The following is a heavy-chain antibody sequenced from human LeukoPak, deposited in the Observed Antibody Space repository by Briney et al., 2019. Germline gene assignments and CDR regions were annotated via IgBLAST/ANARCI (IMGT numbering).Heavy chain of an antibody. CDR3: AKDTHSSSWFDY. CDR1: GFTFSSYA. Sequence: TGGSLRLSCAASGFTFSSYAMSWVRQAPGKGLEWVSAISGSGGSTYYADSVKGRFTISRDNSKNTLYLQMNSLRAEDTAVYYCAKDTHSSSWFDYWGQGTLVTVSS. V-gene: IGHV3-23*01. CDR2: ISGSGGST. J-gene: IGHJ4*02. D-gene: IGHD6-13*01.